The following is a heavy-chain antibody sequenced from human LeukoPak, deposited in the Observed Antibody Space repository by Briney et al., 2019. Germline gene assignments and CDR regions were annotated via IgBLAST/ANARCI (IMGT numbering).Heavy chain of an antibody. V-gene: IGHV3-23*01. J-gene: IGHJ4*02. Sequence: GGSLRLSCAVSGLTFNNYAMSWVRQAPEKGLDWVSVISGSAHKIRYADSVKGRFTISRDNSENIVYLQMNNLRVEDTAVYYCAGRPTGYSSGYIHWGQGTLVTVSS. D-gene: IGHD5-18*01. CDR3: AGRPTGYSSGYIH. CDR1: GLTFNNYA. CDR2: ISGSAHKI.